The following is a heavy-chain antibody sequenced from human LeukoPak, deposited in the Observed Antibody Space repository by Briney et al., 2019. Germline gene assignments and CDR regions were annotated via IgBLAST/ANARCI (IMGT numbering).Heavy chain of an antibody. CDR1: GFTFSSYS. V-gene: IGHV3-23*01. J-gene: IGHJ6*02. CDR3: ARVLGGFPYYYGMDV. Sequence: PGRSLRLSCAASGFTFSSYSMHWVRQAPGKGLEWVSAVSGSGANTYYADSVKGRFTISRDNSKDTLYLQMNRLRVEDTAVYFCARVLGGFPYYYGMDVWGQGTTVAVSS. CDR2: VSGSGANT. D-gene: IGHD3-10*01.